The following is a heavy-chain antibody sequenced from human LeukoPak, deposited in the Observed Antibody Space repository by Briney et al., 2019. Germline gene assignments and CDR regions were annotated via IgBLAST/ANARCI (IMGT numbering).Heavy chain of an antibody. Sequence: PSGTLSLTCAVSGGFISIINWWSWVRQPPGRRLEWIGEVHQSGVTNYNPSLKSRVTISLDTSNNQFSLKLNSVTAADTAVYFCAENGPWSLKYWGQGTLVTVSS. CDR2: VHQSGVT. CDR3: AENGPWSLKY. V-gene: IGHV4-4*02. J-gene: IGHJ4*02. CDR1: GGFISIINW. D-gene: IGHD2-15*01.